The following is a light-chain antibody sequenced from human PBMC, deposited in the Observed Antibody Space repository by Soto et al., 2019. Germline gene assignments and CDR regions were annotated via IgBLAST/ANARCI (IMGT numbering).Light chain of an antibody. CDR3: QQRANWPLT. V-gene: IGKV3-11*01. CDR1: QSVNIY. J-gene: IGKJ4*01. Sequence: EIVLTQSPATVSLSPGERVTLSCRASQSVNIYLAWYQQKPGQAPRLLMYDASNRATGVPARFSGSGSGTDFTLTISSLESEDFAIYYCQQRANWPLTFGGGTKVEIK. CDR2: DAS.